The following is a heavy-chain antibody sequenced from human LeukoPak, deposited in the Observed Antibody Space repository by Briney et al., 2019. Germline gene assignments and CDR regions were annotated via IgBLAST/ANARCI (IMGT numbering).Heavy chain of an antibody. J-gene: IGHJ6*03. CDR1: GFTFSSYA. V-gene: IGHV3-23*01. CDR3: AKGLIAVAGTRFAGGYMDV. D-gene: IGHD6-19*01. Sequence: PGGSLRLSCAASGFTFSSYAMSWVRQAPGKGLEWVSSISGSGVSTYYADSVQGRFTISRDNPKSALYLQMNSLRAEDTAVYYCAKGLIAVAGTRFAGGYMDVWGKGTTVTVSS. CDR2: ISGSGVST.